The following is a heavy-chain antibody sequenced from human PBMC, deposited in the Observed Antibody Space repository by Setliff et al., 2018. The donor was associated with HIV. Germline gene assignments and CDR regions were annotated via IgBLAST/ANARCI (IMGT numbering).Heavy chain of an antibody. J-gene: IGHJ4*02. D-gene: IGHD4-17*01. CDR2: IYYSGST. CDR1: GFSFGDFA. CDR3: ARDPPGYGDSKDY. V-gene: IGHV4-61*08. Sequence: GSLRLSCTASGFSFGDFALNWVRQAPGKGLEWIGYIYYSGSTTYNPSLRSRVTISIDTSKNQFSLNLRSVTAADTAVYYCARDPPGYGDSKDYWGQGKLVTVSS.